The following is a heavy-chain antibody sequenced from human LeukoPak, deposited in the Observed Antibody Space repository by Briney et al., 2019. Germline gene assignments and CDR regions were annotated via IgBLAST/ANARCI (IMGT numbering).Heavy chain of an antibody. Sequence: GGSLRLSCAASGFTFSSYAMSWVRQAPGKGLEWVSAISGSGGSTYYADSVKGRFTISRDNSKNTLYLQMNSLRAEDTAVYYCAKGTPYYYDSSGYLDFDYWGQGTLVTVPS. CDR2: ISGSGGST. D-gene: IGHD3-22*01. CDR1: GFTFSSYA. CDR3: AKGTPYYYDSSGYLDFDY. V-gene: IGHV3-23*01. J-gene: IGHJ4*02.